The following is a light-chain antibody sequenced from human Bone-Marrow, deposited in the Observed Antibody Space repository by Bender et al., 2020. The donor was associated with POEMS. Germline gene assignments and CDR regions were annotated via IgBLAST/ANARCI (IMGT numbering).Light chain of an antibody. CDR3: QSPDSTKTYV. V-gene: IGLV2-14*01. Sequence: QSALTQPASVSGSPGQSITISCTGTSSDVGGYNYVSWYQQHPGKAPKLIIFEVNKRPSGVPERFSGSSSGTTATLTISGVQAEDEADYYCQSPDSTKTYVFGTGTKVTVL. CDR2: EVN. J-gene: IGLJ1*01. CDR1: SSDVGGYNY.